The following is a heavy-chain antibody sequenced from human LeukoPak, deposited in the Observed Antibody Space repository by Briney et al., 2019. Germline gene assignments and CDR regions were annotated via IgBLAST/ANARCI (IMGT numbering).Heavy chain of an antibody. Sequence: ASVKVSCKASGYTFSGYYMHWVRQAPGQGLEWMGWINPNSGGTKNAQKSQGRLTMTRDTSISTAYMELSRLRSDDTAVYYCARESVPKVVGAINYFYSYMDVWGKGTTVTVSS. CDR1: GYTFSGYY. J-gene: IGHJ6*03. CDR3: ARESVPKVVGAINYFYSYMDV. V-gene: IGHV1-2*02. CDR2: INPNSGGT. D-gene: IGHD1-26*01.